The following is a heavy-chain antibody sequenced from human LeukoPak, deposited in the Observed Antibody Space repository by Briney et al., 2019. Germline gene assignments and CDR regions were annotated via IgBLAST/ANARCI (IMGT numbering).Heavy chain of an antibody. J-gene: IGHJ4*02. D-gene: IGHD3-16*01. CDR3: ARDRSDERAADY. Sequence: ASVKVSCKASGYTFTNYDIIWVRQAPGQGLEWMGWISAYNGDTNYEGRVTMTTDTSTSTAYMELRSLRSDDTAVYYCARDRSDERAADYWGQGTLVTVSS. CDR2: ISAYNGDT. CDR1: GYTFTNYD. V-gene: IGHV1-18*01.